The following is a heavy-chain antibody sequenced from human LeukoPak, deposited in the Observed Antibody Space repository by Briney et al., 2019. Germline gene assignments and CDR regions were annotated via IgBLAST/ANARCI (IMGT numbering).Heavy chain of an antibody. V-gene: IGHV1-46*01. Sequence: GASVKVSCKASGYTFTSYYMHWVRQASGQGLEWMGIINPSGGSTSYAQKFQGRVTMTRDTSTSTVYMELSSLRSEDTAVYYCARDWERGYSGYGLGAFDIWGQGTMVTVSS. CDR3: ARDWERGYSGYGLGAFDI. D-gene: IGHD5-12*01. CDR2: INPSGGST. CDR1: GYTFTSYY. J-gene: IGHJ3*02.